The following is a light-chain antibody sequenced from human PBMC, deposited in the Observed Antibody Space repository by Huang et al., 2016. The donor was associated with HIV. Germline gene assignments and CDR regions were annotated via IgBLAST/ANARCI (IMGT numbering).Light chain of an antibody. CDR3: QQLNNYPYT. Sequence: IQLTQSPSSLSASVGDRVTITCRASQGIGTYLAWYQQKPGKAPKLLIYVASTLQSGVSSRFSGSGSGTDCTLTISSLQPEDVATYYCQQLNNYPYTFGQGTNLEIK. J-gene: IGKJ2*01. CDR2: VAS. V-gene: IGKV1-9*01. CDR1: QGIGTY.